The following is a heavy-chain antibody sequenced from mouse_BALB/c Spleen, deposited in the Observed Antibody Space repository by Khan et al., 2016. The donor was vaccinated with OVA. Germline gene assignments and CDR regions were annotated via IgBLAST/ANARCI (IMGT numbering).Heavy chain of an antibody. CDR2: INPSTGYT. CDR1: GYTFTSYW. D-gene: IGHD1-1*01. Sequence: VQLQQSGAELAKPGASVKMSCKASGYTFTSYWMHWVKQRPGQGLEWIGYINPSTGYTEYNPRFKDKATLTADKSSSPAYMPLSSLTSEESACYYCAIHGSSAALLTYWGQGTLVTVSA. CDR3: AIHGSSAALLTY. V-gene: IGHV1-7*01. J-gene: IGHJ3*01.